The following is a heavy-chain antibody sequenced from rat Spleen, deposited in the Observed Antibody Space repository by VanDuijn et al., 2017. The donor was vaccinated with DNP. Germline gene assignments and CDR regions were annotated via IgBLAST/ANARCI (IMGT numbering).Heavy chain of an antibody. CDR3: ARWSDYFDY. Sequence: EVQLQESGPGLVKPSQSLSLTCSVTGYSITSNYWGWIRKFPGNKMEWIGHINYSARTTYNPSLKGLIPITRYTSKNQFFLQLNSVNTEDTATYSGARWSDYFDYWGKGVMVTFSS. V-gene: IGHV3-1*01. J-gene: IGHJ2*01. D-gene: IGHD4-2*01. CDR1: GYSITSNY. CDR2: INYSART.